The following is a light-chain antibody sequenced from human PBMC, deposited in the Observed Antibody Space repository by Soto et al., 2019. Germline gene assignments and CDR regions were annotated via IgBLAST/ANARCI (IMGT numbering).Light chain of an antibody. CDR2: GAS. V-gene: IGKV3-20*01. J-gene: IGKJ5*01. CDR1: QSVSSSY. Sequence: EIVWTQSPGTLSWSPGDRATLSCRASQSVSSSYLAWYQKKPGQDPRLLIYGASSRATGIPDRFSGSVSGTDFNLTISRLQTEDFAVYECQQYGSSRITFCPGTQLEIK. CDR3: QQYGSSRIT.